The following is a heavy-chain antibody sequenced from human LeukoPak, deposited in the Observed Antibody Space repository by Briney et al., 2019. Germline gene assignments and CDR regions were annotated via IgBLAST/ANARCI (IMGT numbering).Heavy chain of an antibody. CDR3: AKPRIVVVIGAHDY. V-gene: IGHV3-23*01. D-gene: IGHD3-22*01. J-gene: IGHJ4*02. Sequence: PGGSLRLSCAASGFTLSSYAISWVRQAPGKGLEWVSAISGSGGSTYYADSVKGRFTISRDNSKNTLYLQMNSLRAEDTAVYYCAKPRIVVVIGAHDYWGQGTLVTVSS. CDR1: GFTLSSYA. CDR2: ISGSGGST.